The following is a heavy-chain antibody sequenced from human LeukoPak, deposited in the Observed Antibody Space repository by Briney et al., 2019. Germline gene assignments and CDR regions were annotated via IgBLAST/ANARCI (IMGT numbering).Heavy chain of an antibody. CDR3: ARASEYGLYYFDY. J-gene: IGHJ4*02. CDR1: GGSISSGSYY. CDR2: IYYSGST. Sequence: SETLSLTCTVSGGSISSGSYYWGWIRQPPGKGLEWIGNIYYSGSTYYNPSLKSRVSISVDTSKNQFSLKLTSVTAADTAVYYCARASEYGLYYFDYWGQGTLVTVSS. D-gene: IGHD2-2*01. V-gene: IGHV4-39*07.